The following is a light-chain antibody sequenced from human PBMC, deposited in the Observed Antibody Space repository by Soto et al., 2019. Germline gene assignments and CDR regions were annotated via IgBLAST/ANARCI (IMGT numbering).Light chain of an antibody. J-gene: IGLJ2*01. Sequence: QSALTQPPSVSGAPGQRVTISCTGSSSNIGAGSDVHWYQQLPGTAPKLLIYVDRNRPSGVPDRFSGSKSGTSASLAITGLHAEDEADYYCQSYXXXLGVVFGGGTKVTV. CDR3: QSYXXXLGVV. CDR2: VDR. V-gene: IGLV1-40*01. CDR1: SSNIGAGSD.